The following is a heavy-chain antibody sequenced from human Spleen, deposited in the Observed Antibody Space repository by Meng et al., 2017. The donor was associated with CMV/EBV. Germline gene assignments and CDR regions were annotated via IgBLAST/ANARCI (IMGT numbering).Heavy chain of an antibody. D-gene: IGHD5-12*01. Sequence: GESLKISCAASGFTFSGYSMNWVRQAPGKGLEWVSGISGSGATTYYADSVKGRFTISRDNSKNTLYLQMNSLRAEDTAVYYCASTPKWLRLAVAGDYWGQGTLVTVSS. CDR3: ASTPKWLRLAVAGDY. J-gene: IGHJ4*02. V-gene: IGHV3-23*01. CDR2: ISGSGATT. CDR1: GFTFSGYS.